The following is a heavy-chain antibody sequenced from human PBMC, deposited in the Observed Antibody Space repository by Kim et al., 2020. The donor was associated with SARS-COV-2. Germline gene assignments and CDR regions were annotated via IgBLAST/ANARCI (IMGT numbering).Heavy chain of an antibody. D-gene: IGHD2-2*01. CDR1: GFTFSSYG. CDR2: IWYDGSNK. CDR3: ARGRVLAATGGGYFDY. J-gene: IGHJ4*01. Sequence: GGSLRLSCAASGFTFSSYGMHWVRQAPGTGLEWVAVIWYDGSNKYYADSVKGRFTISSDNSKNTLYLPMNSLRAEDTAAYYCARGRVLAATGGGYFDYWG. V-gene: IGHV3-33*01.